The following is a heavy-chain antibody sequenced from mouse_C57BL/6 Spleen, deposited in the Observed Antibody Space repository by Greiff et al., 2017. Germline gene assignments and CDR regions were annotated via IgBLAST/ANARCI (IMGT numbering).Heavy chain of an antibody. Sequence: EVKLQESGPGLVKPSQSLSLTCSVTGYSITSGYYWNWIRQFPGNKLEWMGYISYDGSNNYNPSLKNRISITRDTSKNQFFLKLNSVTTEDTATYYCARAPHYYGSSRYAMDYWGQGTSVTVSS. D-gene: IGHD1-1*01. CDR1: GYSITSGYY. V-gene: IGHV3-6*01. J-gene: IGHJ4*01. CDR2: ISYDGSN. CDR3: ARAPHYYGSSRYAMDY.